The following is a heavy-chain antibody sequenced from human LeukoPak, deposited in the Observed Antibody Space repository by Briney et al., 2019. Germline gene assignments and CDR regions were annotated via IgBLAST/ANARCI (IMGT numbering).Heavy chain of an antibody. CDR2: IKQDGSEK. CDR3: ASTAEYGDYQGY. Sequence: PGGSLRLSCAASGFTFSSYWMSWVRQAPGKGLEWVANIKQDGSEKYYVDSVKGRFTISRDSAKNSLYLQMNSLRAEDTAVYYCASTAEYGDYQGYWGQGTLVTVSS. J-gene: IGHJ4*02. CDR1: GFTFSSYW. D-gene: IGHD4-17*01. V-gene: IGHV3-7*03.